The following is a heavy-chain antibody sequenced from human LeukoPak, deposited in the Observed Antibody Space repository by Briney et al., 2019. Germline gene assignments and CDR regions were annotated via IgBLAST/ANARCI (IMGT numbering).Heavy chain of an antibody. CDR3: AKDRMSHYYDSSGYYHGDYYYYYGMDV. J-gene: IGHJ6*02. Sequence: PGGSLRLSCAASGFTFSSYAMSWVRQAPGKGLEWVSAISGSGGSTYYADSVKGRFTISRDNSKNTLYLQMNSLRAEDTAVYYCAKDRMSHYYDSSGYYHGDYYYYYGMDVWGQGTTVTVSS. V-gene: IGHV3-23*01. D-gene: IGHD3-22*01. CDR2: ISGSGGST. CDR1: GFTFSSYA.